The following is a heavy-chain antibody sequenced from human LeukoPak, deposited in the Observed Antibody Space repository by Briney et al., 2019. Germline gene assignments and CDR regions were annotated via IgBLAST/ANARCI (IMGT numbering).Heavy chain of an antibody. D-gene: IGHD1-26*01. CDR2: ISGSGGST. Sequence: AGGSLRLSCAASGFTFSSYAMSWVRQAPGKGLEWVSAISGSGGSTYYADSVKGRFTISRDNSKNTLYLQMNSLRAEDTAVHYCAKDPYSGSYFDYWGQGTLVTVSS. CDR3: AKDPYSGSYFDY. V-gene: IGHV3-23*01. CDR1: GFTFSSYA. J-gene: IGHJ4*02.